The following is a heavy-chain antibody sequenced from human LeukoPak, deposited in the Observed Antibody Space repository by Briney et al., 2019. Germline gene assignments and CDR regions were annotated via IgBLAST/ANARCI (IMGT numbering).Heavy chain of an antibody. J-gene: IGHJ4*02. V-gene: IGHV4-31*03. CDR3: ARDARSYGHAFDY. CDR1: GGSISSGGYY. CDR2: IYYSGST. Sequence: SETLSLTCTVSGGSISSGGYYWSWIRQHPGKGLEWIGYIYYSGSTYYNPSLKSRVTISVDTSKNQFSLKLSSVTGADTAVYYCARDARSYGHAFDYWGQGILVTVSS. D-gene: IGHD5-18*01.